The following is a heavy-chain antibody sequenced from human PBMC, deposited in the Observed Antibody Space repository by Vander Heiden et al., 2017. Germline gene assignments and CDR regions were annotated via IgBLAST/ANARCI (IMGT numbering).Heavy chain of an antibody. CDR3: ARDSPNPLPRLRSNYYFDY. CDR1: GYTFSSYG. Sequence: QVQLVQSGAEVKKPGASVKVSCKASGYTFSSYGISWVRQAPGQGLEWMGWISAYNGNTNYAQKLQGRVTMTTDTSTSTAYMELRSLRSDDTAVYYCARDSPNPLPRLRSNYYFDYWGQGTLVTVSS. CDR2: ISAYNGNT. J-gene: IGHJ4*02. V-gene: IGHV1-18*01. D-gene: IGHD6-25*01.